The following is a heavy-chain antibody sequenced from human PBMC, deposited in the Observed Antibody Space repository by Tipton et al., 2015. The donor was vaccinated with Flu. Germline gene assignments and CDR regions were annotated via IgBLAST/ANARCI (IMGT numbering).Heavy chain of an antibody. CDR3: ARWWSEGNSFDP. Sequence: LRLSCTVSGASISSYYWNWIRRAPGKGLEWIGYIHYSGNNNYNPSLRSRVTMSVDTSKNQFSLKLNSVTTTDTAVYYCARWWSEGNSFDPWGQGTLVTVSS. J-gene: IGHJ5*02. V-gene: IGHV4-59*01. CDR2: IHYSGNN. D-gene: IGHD2-15*01. CDR1: GASISSYY.